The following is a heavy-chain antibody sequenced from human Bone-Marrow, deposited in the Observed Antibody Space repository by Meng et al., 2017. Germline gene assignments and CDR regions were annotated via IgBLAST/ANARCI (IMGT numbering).Heavy chain of an antibody. CDR3: ARGGYSYGSSYYYYGMDV. Sequence: GESLKISCKGSGYSFTSYWIGWVRQMPGKGLEWMGIIYPGDSDTRYSPSLQGQVTISADKSISTAYLQWSSLKASDTAMYYCARGGYSYGSSYYYYGMDVWGQGTTVTVSS. CDR1: GYSFTSYW. D-gene: IGHD5-18*01. CDR2: IYPGDSDT. V-gene: IGHV5-51*01. J-gene: IGHJ6*02.